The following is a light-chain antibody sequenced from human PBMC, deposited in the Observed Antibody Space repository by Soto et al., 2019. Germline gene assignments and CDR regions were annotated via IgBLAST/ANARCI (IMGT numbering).Light chain of an antibody. CDR2: AAS. CDR1: QDISRW. CDR3: QQANSFPFT. J-gene: IGKJ4*01. Sequence: DIQMTQSPSSVSASVGDRVTITCRASQDISRWLAWYQQNPGKAPKLLIYAASSLQSGVPSRLSGSGSGTDFTLTISSLQPEDSAIYYCQQANSFPFTFGGGTKVEIK. V-gene: IGKV1-12*01.